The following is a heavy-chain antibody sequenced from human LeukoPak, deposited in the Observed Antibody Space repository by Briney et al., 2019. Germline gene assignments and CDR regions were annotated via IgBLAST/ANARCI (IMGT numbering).Heavy chain of an antibody. CDR1: GYTFTGYY. J-gene: IGHJ4*02. CDR2: INPNSGGT. D-gene: IGHD2-15*01. V-gene: IGHV1-2*02. CDR3: GWSPNTFYLDY. Sequence: ASVKVSCKASGYTFTGYYIHWVRQAPGQGLEWMGWINPNSGGTNSAQKFRGRVTMTRETSISTAYMELSRLQSDDTAVYYCGWSPNTFYLDYWGQGTLVTVSS.